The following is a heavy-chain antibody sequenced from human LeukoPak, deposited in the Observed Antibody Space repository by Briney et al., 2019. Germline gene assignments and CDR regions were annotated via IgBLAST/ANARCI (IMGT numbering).Heavy chain of an antibody. CDR2: ISYDGSNK. J-gene: IGHJ4*02. Sequence: PGGSLRLSCAASGFTFSSYAMSWVRQAPGKGLEWVAVISYDGSNKYYADSVKGRFTISRDNSKNTLYLQMNSLRAEDTAVYYCARVRAVGPREQQLVSPLDYWGQGTLVTVSS. V-gene: IGHV3-30*04. D-gene: IGHD6-13*01. CDR1: GFTFSSYA. CDR3: ARVRAVGPREQQLVSPLDY.